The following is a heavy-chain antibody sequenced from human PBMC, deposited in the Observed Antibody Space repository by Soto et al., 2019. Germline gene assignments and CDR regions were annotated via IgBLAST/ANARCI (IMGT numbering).Heavy chain of an antibody. V-gene: IGHV1-69*01. CDR1: GGTFSSYA. J-gene: IGHJ4*01. CDR3: AREAGGMTAVYCCEY. Sequence: QVQLVQSGADVKKPRSSVNVSCKASGGTFSSYAISWVRQAPGHGLEWMGGIIPIFGTANYAQKFQGRVTNTADESTSTAYRELSSMRTKDTAVYYCAREAGGMTAVYCCEYGGHGTLVVVSA. CDR2: IIPIFGTA. D-gene: IGHD4-17*01.